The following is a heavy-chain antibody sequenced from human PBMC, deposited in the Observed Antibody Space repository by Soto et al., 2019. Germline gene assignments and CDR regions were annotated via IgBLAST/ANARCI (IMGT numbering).Heavy chain of an antibody. J-gene: IGHJ4*02. Sequence: EVQLVESGGGLVQPGGSLRLSCAASGFTFTSYSINWVRQAPGKGLEWLSFISGNARTIYYADSVKGRFTVSRDNAKNSIYLQMNSLRDEDTAVYYCARDDVPGIAAAFGDWGQGTLVTVSS. D-gene: IGHD6-13*01. CDR3: ARDDVPGIAAAFGD. V-gene: IGHV3-48*02. CDR1: GFTFTSYS. CDR2: ISGNARTI.